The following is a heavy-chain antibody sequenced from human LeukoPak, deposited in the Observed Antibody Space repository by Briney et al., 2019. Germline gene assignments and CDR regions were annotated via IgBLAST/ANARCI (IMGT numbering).Heavy chain of an antibody. CDR2: IWHDGTKE. D-gene: IGHD3-22*01. Sequence: GGSLRLSCAVSGFTFGNYDMHWVRQAPGKGLEWVAVIWHDGTKEFYGDSVKGRFTISRDNSENTLFLQMNSLRVEDTAVYYCARDHHYYDSSGLRSGCIDYWGQGTLVTVSS. J-gene: IGHJ4*02. V-gene: IGHV3-33*01. CDR3: ARDHHYYDSSGLRSGCIDY. CDR1: GFTFGNYD.